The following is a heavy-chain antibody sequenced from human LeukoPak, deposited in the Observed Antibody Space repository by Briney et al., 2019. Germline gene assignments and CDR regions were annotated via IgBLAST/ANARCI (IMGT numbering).Heavy chain of an antibody. CDR3: ARVDLVVAATYHAFDI. CDR2: INSDGSST. CDR1: GFTFSSYW. J-gene: IGHJ3*02. Sequence: GGSLRLSCAASGFTFSSYWMSWVRQAPGKGLVWVSRINSDGSSTTYADSVKGRFTISRDNAKNTLYLQMNSLRAEDTAVYYCARVDLVVAATYHAFDIWGQGTMVTVSS. V-gene: IGHV3-74*01. D-gene: IGHD2-15*01.